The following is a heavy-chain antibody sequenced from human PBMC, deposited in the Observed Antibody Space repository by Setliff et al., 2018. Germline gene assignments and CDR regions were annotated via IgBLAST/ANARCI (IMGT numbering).Heavy chain of an antibody. Sequence: GGSLRLSCAASGFIFSTYWMSWVRQAPGKGLEWVANIKQDGSDKYYVDSVKGRFTISRDNAKNSLYLQMNSLRAEDTAVYYCARVYSGYDPNHYFDYWGQGTLVTVSS. V-gene: IGHV3-7*01. CDR2: IKQDGSDK. J-gene: IGHJ4*02. CDR1: GFIFSTYW. CDR3: ARVYSGYDPNHYFDY. D-gene: IGHD5-12*01.